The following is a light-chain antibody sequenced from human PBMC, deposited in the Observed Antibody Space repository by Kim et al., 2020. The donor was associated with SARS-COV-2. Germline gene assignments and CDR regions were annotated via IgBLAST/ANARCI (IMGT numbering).Light chain of an antibody. CDR1: IGSIAPNY. CDR2: EDN. Sequence: GKTLTISCTRSIGSIAPNYVQWYQQRPGSAPNIVISEDNQRPSGVPDRFSGSIDSSSSTAFLTISGLKTEDEADYYCQSFDSSSVVFGGGTQLTVL. CDR3: QSFDSSSVV. J-gene: IGLJ2*01. V-gene: IGLV6-57*03.